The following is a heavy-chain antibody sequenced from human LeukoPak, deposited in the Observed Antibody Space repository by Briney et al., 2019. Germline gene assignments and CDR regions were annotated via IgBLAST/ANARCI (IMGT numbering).Heavy chain of an antibody. D-gene: IGHD6-13*01. V-gene: IGHV4-39*01. Sequence: SDTLSLTCTVSGGSISSSSYYWGWIRQPPGKGLEWIESIYYSGSTYYNPSLKSRVTISVDTSKNQFSLKLSSVTAADTAVYYCARHRIAAVDDAFDIWGQGTMVTVSS. CDR1: GGSISSSSYY. CDR3: ARHRIAAVDDAFDI. CDR2: IYYSGST. J-gene: IGHJ3*02.